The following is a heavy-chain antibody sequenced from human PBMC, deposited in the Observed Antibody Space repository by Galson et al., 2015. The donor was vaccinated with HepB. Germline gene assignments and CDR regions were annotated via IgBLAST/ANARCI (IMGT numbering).Heavy chain of an antibody. J-gene: IGHJ2*01. CDR2: ISSSSSYI. D-gene: IGHD1-26*01. V-gene: IGHV3-21*01. CDR1: GFTFSSYS. Sequence: SLRLSCAASGFTFSSYSMNWVRQAPGKGLEWVSSISSSSSYIYYADSVKGRFTISRDNAKNSLYLQMNSLRAEDTAVYYCARDPPSGSYRGGGSRYFDLWGRGTLVTVSS. CDR3: ARDPPSGSYRGGGSRYFDL.